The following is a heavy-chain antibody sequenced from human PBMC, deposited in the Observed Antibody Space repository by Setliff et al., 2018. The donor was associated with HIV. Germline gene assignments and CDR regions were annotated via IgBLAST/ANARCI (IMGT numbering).Heavy chain of an antibody. V-gene: IGHV1-69-2*01. CDR3: ETDDYYGSGTHWRGVP. D-gene: IGHD3-10*01. CDR2: VDPEDNNP. Sequence: ASVKVSCKASGFTFTDFYFHWVQQAPGKGLEWVGRVDPEDNNPAYAEKFRDRVTISADTSTNTAYLELRSLRSEDTAVYYCETDDYYGSGTHWRGVPWGQGTQVTVSS. CDR1: GFTFTDFY. J-gene: IGHJ5*02.